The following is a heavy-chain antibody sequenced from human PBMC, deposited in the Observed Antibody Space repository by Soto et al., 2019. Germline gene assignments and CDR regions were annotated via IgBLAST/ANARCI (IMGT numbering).Heavy chain of an antibody. CDR2: IGTAGDP. CDR3: ARGRYYDSSGYLNKNSLTYYYGMDV. V-gene: IGHV3-13*05. CDR1: GFTFSSYD. D-gene: IGHD3-22*01. J-gene: IGHJ6*02. Sequence: PGGSLRRSCAASGFTFSSYDMHWVRQATGKGLEWVSAIGTAGDPYYPGSVKGRFTISRENAKNSLYLQMNSLRAGDTAVYYCARGRYYDSSGYLNKNSLTYYYGMDVWGQGTTVTVSS.